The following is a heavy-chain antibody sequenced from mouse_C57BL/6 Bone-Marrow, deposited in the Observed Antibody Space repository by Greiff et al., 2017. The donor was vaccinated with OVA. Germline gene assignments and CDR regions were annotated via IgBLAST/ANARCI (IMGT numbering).Heavy chain of an antibody. CDR2: ISDGGSYT. CDR1: GFTFSSYA. CDR3: ARKLYYGSILDY. V-gene: IGHV5-4*01. Sequence: EVQLVESGGGLVKPGGSLKLSCAASGFTFSSYAMSWVRQTPEKRLEWVATISDGGSYTYYPDNVKGRFTISRDNAKNNLYLQMSHLKSEDTAMYYCARKLYYGSILDYWGQGTTLTVSS. D-gene: IGHD1-1*01. J-gene: IGHJ2*01.